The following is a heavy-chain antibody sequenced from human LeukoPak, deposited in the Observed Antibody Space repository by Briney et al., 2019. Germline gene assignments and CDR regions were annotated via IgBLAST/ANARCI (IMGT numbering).Heavy chain of an antibody. CDR3: ARAGIPGYCTNVTCSNWLDP. CDR1: GDTFTTYA. V-gene: IGHV1-69*06. D-gene: IGHD2-8*01. CDR2: IIPMFDTP. Sequence: SVKVSCKASGDTFTTYAIIWVRQAPGQGLEWMGGIIPMFDTPNYAQRLQGRVTITADKSTKTAYMELTSLRSEDSAVYYCARAGIPGYCTNVTCSNWLDPWGQGTLVTVSS. J-gene: IGHJ5*02.